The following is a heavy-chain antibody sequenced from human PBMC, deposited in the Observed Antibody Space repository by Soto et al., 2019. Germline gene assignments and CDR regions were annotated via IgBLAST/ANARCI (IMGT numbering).Heavy chain of an antibody. CDR2: ISGSGGST. J-gene: IGHJ6*02. CDR1: GFTFSSYA. Sequence: GGSLKLSCAASGFTFSSYAMSWVRQGTGKGLEWVSAISGSGGSTYSADSVKGRCTISRDNSKNTLYLQMNSLRAEDTAVYYCAKDSVTTYPYYYYGMDVWGQGTTVTVSS. V-gene: IGHV3-23*01. CDR3: AKDSVTTYPYYYYGMDV. D-gene: IGHD4-17*01.